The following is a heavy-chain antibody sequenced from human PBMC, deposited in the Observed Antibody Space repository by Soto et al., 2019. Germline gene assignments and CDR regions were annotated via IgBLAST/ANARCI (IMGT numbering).Heavy chain of an antibody. D-gene: IGHD3-10*01. CDR3: AKARITMVRGVITDSYYFDY. Sequence: GGSLRLSCAASGFTFSSYAMSWVRQAPGKGLEWVSAISGSGGSTYYADSVKGRFTSSRENSKNTLYLQMNSLRAEDTAVYYCAKARITMVRGVITDSYYFDYWGQGTLVTVSS. J-gene: IGHJ4*02. V-gene: IGHV3-23*01. CDR2: ISGSGGST. CDR1: GFTFSSYA.